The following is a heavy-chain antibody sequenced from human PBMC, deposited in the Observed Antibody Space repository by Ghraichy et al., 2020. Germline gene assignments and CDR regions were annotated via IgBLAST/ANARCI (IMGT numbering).Heavy chain of an antibody. J-gene: IGHJ4*02. V-gene: IGHV3-15*01. CDR2: IKSKTDGGTT. D-gene: IGHD5-18*01. Sequence: GGSLRLSCAASGFTFTNAWMSWVRQAPGKGLEWVGRIKSKTDGGTTDYAAPVKGRFAISRDDSKATLYLQMNSLKTEDTAVYFCTTDRNTAVDYWGQGTLVTVSS. CDR1: GFTFTNAW. CDR3: TTDRNTAVDY.